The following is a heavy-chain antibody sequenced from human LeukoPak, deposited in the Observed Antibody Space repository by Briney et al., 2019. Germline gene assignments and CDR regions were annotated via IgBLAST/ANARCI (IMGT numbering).Heavy chain of an antibody. D-gene: IGHD3-10*01. Sequence: RSGGSLRLSCAASGFTFDDYAMHWVRHAPGKGLEWVSGISWNSGSIVYADSVKGRFTISRDNAKNSLYLQMNSLRAEDTAVYYCARGKLWFGECLDYWGQGTLVTVSS. CDR3: ARGKLWFGECLDY. CDR2: ISWNSGSI. J-gene: IGHJ4*02. V-gene: IGHV3-9*01. CDR1: GFTFDDYA.